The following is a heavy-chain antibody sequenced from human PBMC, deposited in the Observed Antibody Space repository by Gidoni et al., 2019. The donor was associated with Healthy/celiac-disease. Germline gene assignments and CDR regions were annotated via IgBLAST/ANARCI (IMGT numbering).Heavy chain of an antibody. CDR3: AREMITFGEGGGDAFDI. D-gene: IGHD3-16*01. J-gene: IGHJ3*02. V-gene: IGHV1-69*06. CDR2: IIPIFGTA. CDR1: GGTFSSYA. Sequence: QVQLVQSGAEVKKPGSSVKVSCMASGGTFSSYAISWVRQAPGQGLEWMGGIIPIFGTANYAQKFQGRVTITADKSTSTAYMELSSLRSEDTAVYYCAREMITFGEGGGDAFDIWGQGTMVTVSS.